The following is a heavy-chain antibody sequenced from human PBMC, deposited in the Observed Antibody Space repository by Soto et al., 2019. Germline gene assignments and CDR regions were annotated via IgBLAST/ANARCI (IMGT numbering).Heavy chain of an antibody. CDR1: GGSISSFY. Sequence: SETLSLSWTVAGGSISSFYWSWIRKPPGKGLEWIGYIYYSGSTNYNPSLKSRVTISVDTSKNQFSLKLSSVTAADTAVYYCARDKVSYSSSWRYYYYYGMDVWGQGTTVTVSS. CDR2: IYYSGST. CDR3: ARDKVSYSSSWRYYYYYGMDV. D-gene: IGHD6-13*01. V-gene: IGHV4-59*01. J-gene: IGHJ6*02.